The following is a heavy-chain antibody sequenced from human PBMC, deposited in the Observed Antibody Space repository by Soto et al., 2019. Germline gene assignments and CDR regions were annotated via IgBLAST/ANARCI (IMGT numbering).Heavy chain of an antibody. CDR3: ARDFGSGTYYGDPFDI. CDR1: GYTFTSYG. Sequence: WASVKVSCKASGYTFTSYGISWVRQAPGQGLEWMGWISAYNGNTNYAQKLQGRVTMTTDTSASTAYMELRSLRSDDTAVYYCARDFGSGTYYGDPFDIWGQGTMVTVSS. CDR2: ISAYNGNT. V-gene: IGHV1-18*01. J-gene: IGHJ3*02. D-gene: IGHD1-26*01.